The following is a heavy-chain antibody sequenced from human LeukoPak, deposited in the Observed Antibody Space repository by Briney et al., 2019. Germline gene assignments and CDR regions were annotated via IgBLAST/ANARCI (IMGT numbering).Heavy chain of an antibody. Sequence: SETLSLTCTVSGGSISSSSSFWGWIRQPPGEGLEWIGSIYYGGSTYYNPSLKSRVTISVDISKNQFSLKLNSVTAADTAVYYCARALFHYDFWSGSAVVDYWGQGTLVTVSS. J-gene: IGHJ4*02. CDR2: IYYGGST. CDR3: ARALFHYDFWSGSAVVDY. CDR1: GGSISSSSSF. V-gene: IGHV4-39*01. D-gene: IGHD3-3*01.